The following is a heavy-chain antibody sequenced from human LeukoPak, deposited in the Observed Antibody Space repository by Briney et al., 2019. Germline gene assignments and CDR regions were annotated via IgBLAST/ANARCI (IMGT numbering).Heavy chain of an antibody. CDR1: GFTVSGNY. D-gene: IGHD6-6*01. CDR3: ARSSAARRYFDY. CDR2: IHRGGNT. V-gene: IGHV3-66*01. J-gene: IGHJ4*02. Sequence: PGGSLRLSCAASGFTVSGNYMSWVRQAPGKGLEWLSVIHRGGNTYYADSVKGRFTISRDSSKNTVFLQMNSLRAEDTAAYYCARSSAARRYFDYWGQGTLVTVSS.